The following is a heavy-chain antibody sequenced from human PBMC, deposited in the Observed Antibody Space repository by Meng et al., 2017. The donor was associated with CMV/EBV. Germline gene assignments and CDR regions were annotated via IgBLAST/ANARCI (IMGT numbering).Heavy chain of an antibody. CDR3: AKTLHPITMVRGVSPTGYYYGMDV. Sequence: GGSLRLSCAASGFTFSSYAMSWVRQAPGKGLEWVSAISGSGGSTYYADSVKGRFTISRDNSKNTLYLQMNSLRAEDTAVYYCAKTLHPITMVRGVSPTGYYYGMDVWGQGTTVTVSS. CDR1: GFTFSSYA. V-gene: IGHV3-23*01. CDR2: ISGSGGST. D-gene: IGHD3-10*01. J-gene: IGHJ6*02.